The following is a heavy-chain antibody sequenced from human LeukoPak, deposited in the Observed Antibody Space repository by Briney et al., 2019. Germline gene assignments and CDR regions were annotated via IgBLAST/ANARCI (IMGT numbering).Heavy chain of an antibody. CDR3: ARRSIGYGGYDDY. D-gene: IGHD5-12*01. CDR1: GGSISSSNW. CDR2: IYHSGST. V-gene: IGHV4-4*02. J-gene: IGHJ4*02. Sequence: PSGTLSLTCAVSGGSISSSNWWSWVRQPPGKGLEWIGEIYHSGSTNYNPSLKSRVTISVDKSKNQFSLKLSSVTAADTAVYYCARRSIGYGGYDDYWGQGTLVTVSS.